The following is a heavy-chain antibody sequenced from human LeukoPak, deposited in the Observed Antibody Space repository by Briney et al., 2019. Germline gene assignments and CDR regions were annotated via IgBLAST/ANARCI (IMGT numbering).Heavy chain of an antibody. CDR3: AKDKVVVVTAIPSY. J-gene: IGHJ4*02. CDR1: GFTFSSYW. CDR2: INRDGSST. D-gene: IGHD2-21*02. V-gene: IGHV3-74*01. Sequence: QPGGSLRLSCAASGFTFSSYWIHWVRQAPGKGLVWVSRINRDGSSTDYADSVKGRFTISRDNARNALYLQMNSLRAEDTAVYYCAKDKVVVVTAIPSYWGQGTLVTVSS.